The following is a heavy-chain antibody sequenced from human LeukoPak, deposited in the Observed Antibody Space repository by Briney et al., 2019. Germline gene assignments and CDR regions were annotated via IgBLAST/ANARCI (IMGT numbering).Heavy chain of an antibody. Sequence: SETLSLTCTVSGGSISSYYWSWIRRPPGKGLEWSGYIYYSGRTNYNPSLKSRVTISVDTSKNQFSLTLSSVTAADTAVYYCARGQKYRNGYTVTELGSGYFDYWGQGTLVTVSS. V-gene: IGHV4-59*01. CDR3: ARGQKYRNGYTVTELGSGYFDY. D-gene: IGHD5-18*01. CDR1: GGSISSYY. CDR2: IYYSGRT. J-gene: IGHJ4*02.